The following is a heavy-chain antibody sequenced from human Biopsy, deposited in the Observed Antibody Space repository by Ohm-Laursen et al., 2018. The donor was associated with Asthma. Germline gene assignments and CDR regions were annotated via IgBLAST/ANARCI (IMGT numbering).Heavy chain of an antibody. CDR2: ISVYNGNT. J-gene: IGHJ6*02. Sequence: GASVKVSCKTSGYTFNSAGITWVRQAPGQGLEWMGWISVYNGNTKGAQKLQDRVTMITDTSTSTAYMELRSLRSGDTAVYFCARAVDYSHYYGIDVWGQGTTVTVS. D-gene: IGHD3-10*01. V-gene: IGHV1-18*01. CDR1: GYTFNSAG. CDR3: ARAVDYSHYYGIDV.